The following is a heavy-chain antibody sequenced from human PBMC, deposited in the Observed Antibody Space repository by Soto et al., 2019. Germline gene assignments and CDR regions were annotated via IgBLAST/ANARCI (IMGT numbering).Heavy chain of an antibody. CDR3: ARSGQVGNWFDP. V-gene: IGHV1-8*01. CDR1: GYTFTSYD. CDR2: MNPNSGNT. J-gene: IGHJ5*02. Sequence: ASVKVSCKASGYTFTSYDINWVRQATGQGLEWMGWMNPNSGNTGYAQKFQGRVTMTRNTSISTAYMELSSLRSEDTAVYYCARSGQVGNWFDPWAQGTLVTVSS. D-gene: IGHD3-3*01.